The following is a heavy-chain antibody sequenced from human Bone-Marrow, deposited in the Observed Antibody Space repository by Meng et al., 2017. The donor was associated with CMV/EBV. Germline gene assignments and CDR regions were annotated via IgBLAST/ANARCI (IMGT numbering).Heavy chain of an antibody. CDR3: ATTISQGGY. Sequence: ASVKVSCKASGGTFSSYAISWVRQAPGQGLEWMGIINPSGGSTSYAQKFQGRVTMTRDTSTSTVYMELSSLRSEDTAVYYCATTISQGGYWGQGTLVTVSS. CDR1: GGTFSSYA. CDR2: INPSGGST. D-gene: IGHD3-3*01. J-gene: IGHJ4*02. V-gene: IGHV1-46*01.